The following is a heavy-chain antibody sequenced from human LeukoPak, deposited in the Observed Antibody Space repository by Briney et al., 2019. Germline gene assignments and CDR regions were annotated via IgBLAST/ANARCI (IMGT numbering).Heavy chain of an antibody. CDR1: GFIFSSYG. D-gene: IGHD3-10*01. CDR3: AKDLISMVRGVSDDNHPDI. CDR2: ISYDGSNK. Sequence: PGGSLRLSCATSGFIFSSYGMHWVRQAPGKGLEWVAVISYDGSNKHYADSVKGRFTISRDNPKNTLHLQMNSLTAEDTAVYYCAKDLISMVRGVSDDNHPDIWGQGTMVTVSS. J-gene: IGHJ3*02. V-gene: IGHV3-30*18.